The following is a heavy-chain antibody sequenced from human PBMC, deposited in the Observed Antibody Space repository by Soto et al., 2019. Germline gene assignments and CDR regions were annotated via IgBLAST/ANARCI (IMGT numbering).Heavy chain of an antibody. CDR3: ARGTRVIPAESDFDY. D-gene: IGHD2-2*01. CDR1: GFTFSTYW. Sequence: EVQLVESGGGLVQPGGSLRLSCAASGFTFSTYWMHWVRQAPGKGLVWVSRTNTDGSSTTYEDSVEGRFTISRDNAKNTLYLQMNSLRAEDTAVYYCARGTRVIPAESDFDYWGQGTLVTVSS. V-gene: IGHV3-74*01. J-gene: IGHJ4*02. CDR2: TNTDGSST.